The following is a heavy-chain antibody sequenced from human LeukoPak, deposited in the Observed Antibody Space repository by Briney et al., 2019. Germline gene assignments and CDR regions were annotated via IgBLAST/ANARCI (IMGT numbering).Heavy chain of an antibody. V-gene: IGHV3-7*01. J-gene: IGHJ4*02. D-gene: IGHD4-17*01. CDR2: IKQDGSEK. Sequence: PGGSLRLSCAASGFTFSNYWMSWVRQAPGKGLEWVANIKQDGSEKYYVDSVKGRFTISRDNAKNSLYLQMNSLRAGDTAVYYCARWYGDYGDYFDYCGQGSLVTVSS. CDR3: ARWYGDYGDYFDY. CDR1: GFTFSNYW.